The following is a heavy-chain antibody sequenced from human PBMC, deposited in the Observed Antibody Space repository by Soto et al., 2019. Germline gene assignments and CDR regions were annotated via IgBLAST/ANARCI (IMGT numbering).Heavy chain of an antibody. CDR3: AKLTHLGLEHTGFLDY. V-gene: IGHV1-18*01. CDR1: GYTFTSYG. Sequence: SVKVSCKASGYTFTSYGITWVRQAPGQGLEWMGWISANNGNTHYVQKLQGRVTMTTDTSTSTAYMGLRSLRSDDTAVYYCAKLTHLGLEHTGFLDYWGQGALVTVSS. CDR2: ISANNGNT. D-gene: IGHD1-1*01. J-gene: IGHJ4*02.